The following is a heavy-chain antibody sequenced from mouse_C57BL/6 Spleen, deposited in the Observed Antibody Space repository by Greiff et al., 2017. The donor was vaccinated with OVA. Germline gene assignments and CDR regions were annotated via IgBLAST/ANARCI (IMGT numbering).Heavy chain of an antibody. D-gene: IGHD2-4*01. CDR2: IHPNSGST. J-gene: IGHJ3*01. CDR1: GYTFTSYW. Sequence: VQLQQPGAELVKPGASVKLSCKASGYTFTSYWMHWVKQRPGQGLEWIGMIHPNSGSTNYNEKFKSKATLTVDKSSSTAYMQLSSLTSEDAAVYYCARSPIYYDYDVEFAYWGQGTLVTVSA. CDR3: ARSPIYYDYDVEFAY. V-gene: IGHV1-64*01.